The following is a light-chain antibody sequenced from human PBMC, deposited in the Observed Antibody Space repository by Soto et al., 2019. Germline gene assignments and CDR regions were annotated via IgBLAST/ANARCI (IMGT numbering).Light chain of an antibody. CDR3: QQYNNWPPWT. Sequence: EIVRPQSPPTLSVSPGERPTLSCRASQSVSSNLAWYQQKPGQAPRLLIYGASTRATGIPARFSGSGSGTEFTLTISSLQSEDFAVYYCQQYNNWPPWTFGQGTKV. CDR1: QSVSSN. V-gene: IGKV3-15*01. J-gene: IGKJ1*01. CDR2: GAS.